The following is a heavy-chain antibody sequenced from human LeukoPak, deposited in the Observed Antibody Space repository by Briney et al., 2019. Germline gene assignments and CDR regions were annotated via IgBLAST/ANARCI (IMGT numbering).Heavy chain of an antibody. V-gene: IGHV1-69*01. CDR2: IIPIFGTA. D-gene: IGHD1-26*01. CDR3: ARDEANSGSYCY. CDR1: GGTFSSYA. J-gene: IGHJ4*02. Sequence: GASVRVSCKASGGTFSSYAISWVRQAPGQGLEWMEGIIPIFGTANYAQKFQGRVTITADESTSTAYMELSSLRSEDTAVYYCARDEANSGSYCYWGQGTLVTVSS.